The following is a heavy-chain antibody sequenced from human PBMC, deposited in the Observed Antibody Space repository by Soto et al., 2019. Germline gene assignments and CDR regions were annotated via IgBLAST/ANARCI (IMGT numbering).Heavy chain of an antibody. J-gene: IGHJ6*02. V-gene: IGHV4-31*03. CDR2: IYYSGST. CDR3: ARGGAPAAAYYYYYGMDV. Sequence: SETLSLTCTVSGGSISSGGYYWSWIRQHPGKGLEWIGYIYYSGSTYYNPSLKSRVTISVDTSKNQFSLKLSSVTAADTAVYYCARGGAPAAAYYYYYGMDVWGQGTTVTVSS. D-gene: IGHD2-2*01. CDR1: GGSISSGGYY.